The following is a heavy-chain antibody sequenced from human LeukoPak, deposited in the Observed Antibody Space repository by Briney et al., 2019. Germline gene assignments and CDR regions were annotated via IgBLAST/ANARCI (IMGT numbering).Heavy chain of an antibody. J-gene: IGHJ4*02. CDR3: ARVGSNYPHGRFDY. D-gene: IGHD4-11*01. V-gene: IGHV1-18*01. CDR1: GDTFTSYG. CDR2: ISAYNGNT. Sequence: ASVKVSCKASGDTFTSYGISWVRQAPGQGLEWMGWISAYNGNTNYAQKLQGRVTMTTDTSTSTAYMELRSLRSDDTAVYYCARVGSNYPHGRFDYWGQGTLVTVSS.